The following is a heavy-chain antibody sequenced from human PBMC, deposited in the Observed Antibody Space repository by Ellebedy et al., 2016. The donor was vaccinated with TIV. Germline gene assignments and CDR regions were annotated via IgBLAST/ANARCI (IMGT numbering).Heavy chain of an antibody. CDR3: ARDPSGGVDAFDL. V-gene: IGHV3-30*01. D-gene: IGHD3-10*01. CDR2: ISYDGRSK. CDR1: GFPFSSYT. J-gene: IGHJ3*01. Sequence: GESLKISCAASGFPFSSYTMHWVRQAPGKGLEWVAVISYDGRSKFYADSVKGRFTISRDNSKNTLYLQMNSLRVDEKAIYFCARDPSGGVDAFDLWGQGTMVTVSS.